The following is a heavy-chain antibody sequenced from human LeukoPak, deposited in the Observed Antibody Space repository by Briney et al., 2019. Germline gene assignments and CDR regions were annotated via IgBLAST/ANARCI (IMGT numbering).Heavy chain of an antibody. Sequence: PGGSLRLSCAASGFTFSDYYMSWIRQAPGKGLEWVSYISSSGSTIYYADSVKGRFTISRDNAKNSLYLQMNSLRAEDTAVYYCAREKAGYSYGYNYYYYGMDVWGQGTTVTVSS. J-gene: IGHJ6*02. CDR3: AREKAGYSYGYNYYYYGMDV. CDR2: ISSSGSTI. CDR1: GFTFSDYY. V-gene: IGHV3-11*01. D-gene: IGHD5-18*01.